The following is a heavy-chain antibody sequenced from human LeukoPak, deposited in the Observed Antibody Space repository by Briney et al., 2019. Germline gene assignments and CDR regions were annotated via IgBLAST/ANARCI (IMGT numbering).Heavy chain of an antibody. J-gene: IGHJ4*02. Sequence: SVKLSCKASGGTFSSYAISWVRHPPGQGREGMGGIIPISGTANYAQKFQGRVTITADESTSTAYMELSSLRSEDTAVYYCARDYDSSGHFDYWGQGTLVTVSS. CDR3: ARDYDSSGHFDY. CDR2: IIPISGTA. V-gene: IGHV1-69*13. D-gene: IGHD3-22*01. CDR1: GGTFSSYA.